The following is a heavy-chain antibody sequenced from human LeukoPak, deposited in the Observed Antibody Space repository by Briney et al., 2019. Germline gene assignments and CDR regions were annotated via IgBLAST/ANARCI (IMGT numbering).Heavy chain of an antibody. CDR2: TSSSSSYI. Sequence: GGSLRLSCAASGFTFSSYSMNWVRQAPGKGLEWVSSTSSSSSYIYYADSVKGRFTISRDNAKNSLYLQMNSLRAEDTAVYYCARDLGGSYYGPFDIWGQGTMVTVSS. CDR1: GFTFSSYS. D-gene: IGHD1-26*01. J-gene: IGHJ3*02. CDR3: ARDLGGSYYGPFDI. V-gene: IGHV3-21*01.